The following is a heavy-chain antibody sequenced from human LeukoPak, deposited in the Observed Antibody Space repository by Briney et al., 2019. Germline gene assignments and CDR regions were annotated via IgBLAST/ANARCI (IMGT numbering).Heavy chain of an antibody. D-gene: IGHD4-11*01. CDR2: IWNDGSNK. J-gene: IGHJ4*02. CDR1: GFTFSHYG. Sequence: GRSLRPSCAASGFTFSHYGMHWVRQAPGRGLEWVAVIWNDGSNKYYADSVKGRFTISRDNSQNTVDLHMNSLRAEDTAVYYCAKDAQRGFDYSNSLEYWGQGTLVTVSS. CDR3: AKDAQRGFDYSNSLEY. V-gene: IGHV3-33*06.